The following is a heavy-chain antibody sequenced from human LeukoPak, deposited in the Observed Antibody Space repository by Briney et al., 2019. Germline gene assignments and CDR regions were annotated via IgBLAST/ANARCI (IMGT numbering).Heavy chain of an antibody. V-gene: IGHV4-61*02. J-gene: IGHJ3*02. Sequence: SETLSLTCTVSGGSLSSGSYYWSWIRQPAGKGLEWIGRIYTSGSTNYNPSLKSRVTISVDTSKNQVSLKLSSVTAADTAVYYCARVSSPSGSHGDGIWGQGTMVTVSS. CDR2: IYTSGST. D-gene: IGHD1-26*01. CDR3: ARVSSPSGSHGDGI. CDR1: GGSLSSGSYY.